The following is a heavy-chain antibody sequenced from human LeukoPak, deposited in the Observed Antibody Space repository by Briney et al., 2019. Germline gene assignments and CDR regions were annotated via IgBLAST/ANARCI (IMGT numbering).Heavy chain of an antibody. CDR2: INPNSGGT. D-gene: IGHD3-10*01. CDR3: ARAPYGSGSYGRVSRAFDI. Sequence: ASVKVSCKASGYTFTGYYMHWVRQAPGLGLEWMGWINPNSGGTNYAQKFQGRVTMTRDTSISTAYMELSRLRSDDTAVYYCARAPYGSGSYGRVSRAFDIWGQGTMVTVSS. CDR1: GYTFTGYY. V-gene: IGHV1-2*02. J-gene: IGHJ3*02.